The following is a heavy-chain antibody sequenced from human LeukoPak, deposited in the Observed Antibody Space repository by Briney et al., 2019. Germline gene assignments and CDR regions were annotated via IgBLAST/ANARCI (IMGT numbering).Heavy chain of an antibody. V-gene: IGHV4-38-2*02. D-gene: IGHD6-13*01. J-gene: IGHJ4*02. CDR1: GYSISSGYY. Sequence: SETLSLTCTVSGYSISSGYYWGWIRQPPVKGLEWIGSIYHSGSTYYNPSLKSRVTISVDASKNQFSLKLSSVTAADTAVYYCARGEQHHDYWGQGTLVTVSS. CDR2: IYHSGST. CDR3: ARGEQHHDY.